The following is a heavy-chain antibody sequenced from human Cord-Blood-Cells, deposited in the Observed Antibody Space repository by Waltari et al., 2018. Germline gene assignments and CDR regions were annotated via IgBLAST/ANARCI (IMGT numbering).Heavy chain of an antibody. V-gene: IGHV1-2*02. D-gene: IGHD1-7*01. CDR2: NNPNSGGT. CDR1: GYTFTGYY. Sequence: QVQLVQSGAEVKKPGASVKVSCKASGYTFTGYYMHWVRQAPGKGLEWMGWNNPNSGGTNYAQKFQGRVTRTRDTSISTAYMELSRLRSDDTAVYYCARVPNWNYAGVDYWGQGTLVTVSS. CDR3: ARVPNWNYAGVDY. J-gene: IGHJ4*02.